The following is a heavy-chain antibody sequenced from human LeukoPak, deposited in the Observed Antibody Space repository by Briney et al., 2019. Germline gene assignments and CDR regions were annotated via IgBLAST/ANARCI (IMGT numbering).Heavy chain of an antibody. D-gene: IGHD3-10*01. CDR1: ELTFTGYW. CDR3: ARDGHSSGSFDY. CDR2: IRQDGGLT. V-gene: IGHV3-7*01. Sequence: PGGSLRLSCAASELTFTGYWMNWVRQAPGKGLQWVGNIRQDGGLTHYSDSVKGRFTISRDNAKRSLYLQMNSLGPEDTAVYYCARDGHSSGSFDYWGQGTLVTVSS. J-gene: IGHJ4*02.